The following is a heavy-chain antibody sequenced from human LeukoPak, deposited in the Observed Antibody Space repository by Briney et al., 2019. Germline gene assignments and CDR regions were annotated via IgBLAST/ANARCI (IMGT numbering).Heavy chain of an antibody. CDR2: IYISGST. J-gene: IGHJ4*02. CDR3: ARQPRRDHGIVGAIGSFDY. V-gene: IGHV4-61*02. Sequence: PSETLSLTCTVSGGSISSGSYYWSWIRQPAGKGLEWIGRIYISGSTNYNPSLKSRVTISVDTSKNQFSLKLSSVTAADTAVYYCARQPRRDHGIVGAIGSFDYWGQGTLVTVSS. D-gene: IGHD1-26*01. CDR1: GGSISSGSYY.